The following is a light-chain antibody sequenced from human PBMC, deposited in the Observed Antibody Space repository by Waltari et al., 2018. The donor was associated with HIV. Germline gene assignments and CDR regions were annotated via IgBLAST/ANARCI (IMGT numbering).Light chain of an antibody. CDR2: SNK. Sequence: QSVLTQPPSASETPGRRVTISCSGSSSNIGGNTVNWYQHLPGTAPKLLIYSNKQRPSGVPDRFSASKSGTSASLAISGLQSEDEADYYCAAWDDSLNGYVFGTGTKVTVL. V-gene: IGLV1-44*01. J-gene: IGLJ1*01. CDR3: AAWDDSLNGYV. CDR1: SSNIGGNT.